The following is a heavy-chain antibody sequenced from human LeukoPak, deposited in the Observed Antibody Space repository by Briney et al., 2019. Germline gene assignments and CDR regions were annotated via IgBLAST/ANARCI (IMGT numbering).Heavy chain of an antibody. CDR3: ARARLHHNYGSGTSFDY. V-gene: IGHV6-1*01. Sequence: SQTLSLTCAISGDSVSSNSAAWNWIRQSPSRGLEWLGRTYYRSKWYNDYAVSVKSRITINPDTSKNHYSLQLNSVTPEDTAVYYCARARLHHNYGSGTSFDYWGQGTLVTVSS. J-gene: IGHJ4*02. D-gene: IGHD3-10*01. CDR2: TYYRSKWYN. CDR1: GDSVSSNSAA.